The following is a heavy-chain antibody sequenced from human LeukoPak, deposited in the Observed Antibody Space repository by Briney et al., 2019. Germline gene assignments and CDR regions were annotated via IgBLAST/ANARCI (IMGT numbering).Heavy chain of an antibody. Sequence: SETLSLTCSVSGGSISSSSHYWGWIRQPPGKGLQWIGSIYFSGYTYYNPSPKSRVTISVDTSANQFSLSLSSVTAADTALYYCARHPQFDYWGQGTLVTVSS. CDR3: ARHPQFDY. CDR1: GGSISSSSHY. CDR2: IYFSGYT. V-gene: IGHV4-39*01. J-gene: IGHJ4*02.